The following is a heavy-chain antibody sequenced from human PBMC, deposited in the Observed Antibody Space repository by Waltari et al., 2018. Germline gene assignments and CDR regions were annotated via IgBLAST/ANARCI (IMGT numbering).Heavy chain of an antibody. CDR3: ARFYCSGGSCSPEDY. J-gene: IGHJ4*02. V-gene: IGHV4-59*01. D-gene: IGHD2-15*01. CDR1: AGSIRSYY. CDR2: INYSGST. Sequence: QVQLQESGPGLVKPSETLSLTCTVSAGSIRSYYWSWNRQSPGKGLEWIGYINYSGSTNYNPSLKSRVTISVDTSKNQFSLKLTSVTAADTAVYYCARFYCSGGSCSPEDYWGQGTLVTVSS.